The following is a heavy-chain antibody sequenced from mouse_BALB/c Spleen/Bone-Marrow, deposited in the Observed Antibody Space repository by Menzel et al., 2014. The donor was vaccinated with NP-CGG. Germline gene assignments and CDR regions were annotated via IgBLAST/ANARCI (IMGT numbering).Heavy chain of an antibody. D-gene: IGHD2-4*01. V-gene: IGHV7-3*02. CDR2: IRNKANGYTT. CDR1: GFTFTDYY. Sequence: EVQGVESGGGLVQPGDSLRLSCATSGFTFTDYYMNWVRQPPGKALEWLGFIRNKANGYTTEYSASVKGRFTISRDNSQSILYLQMNTLRAEDSATYYCARDRGLTYFDYWGQGTTLTVPS. CDR3: ARDRGLTYFDY. J-gene: IGHJ2*01.